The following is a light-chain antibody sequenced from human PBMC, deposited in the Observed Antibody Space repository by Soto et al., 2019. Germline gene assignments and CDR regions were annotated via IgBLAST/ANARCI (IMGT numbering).Light chain of an antibody. CDR1: QSVSSD. Sequence: EIVMMQSPATLSVSPGERATLSCRASQSVSSDLAWYQQKLGQAPRLLIYAASTRATGIPARFSGSGSGTEFTLTISSLQSEDFGLYYCQQYNSWPPRWTFGPGTKVEIK. CDR2: AAS. J-gene: IGKJ1*01. CDR3: QQYNSWPPRWT. V-gene: IGKV3-15*01.